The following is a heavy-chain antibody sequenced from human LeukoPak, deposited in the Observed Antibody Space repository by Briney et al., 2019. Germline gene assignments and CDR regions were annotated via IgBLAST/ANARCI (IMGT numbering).Heavy chain of an antibody. J-gene: IGHJ4*02. CDR1: GGSISSSSYY. V-gene: IGHV4-39*01. Sequence: PSETLSLTCTVSGGSISSSSYYWGWTRQPPGKGLEWIGSIYYSGSTYYNPSLKSRVTISVDTSKNQFSLKLSSVTAADTAVYYCARHSTFNSRGFDYWGQGTLVTVSS. CDR2: IYYSGST. CDR3: ARHSTFNSRGFDY. D-gene: IGHD3-16*01.